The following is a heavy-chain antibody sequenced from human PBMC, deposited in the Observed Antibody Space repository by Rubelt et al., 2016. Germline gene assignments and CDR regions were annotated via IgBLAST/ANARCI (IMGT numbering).Heavy chain of an antibody. V-gene: IGHV1-2*02. Sequence: QVQLVQSGAEVKKPGASVKVSCKVSGYTLTELSMHWVRQAPGKGLEWMGWINPNSGCTNHAQKFQGRVTMTRDTSTSTVYMELSSLRSEDTAVYYCARAWVRGVVYWGQGTLVTVSS. J-gene: IGHJ4*02. CDR1: GYTLTELS. CDR2: INPNSGCT. CDR3: ARAWVRGVVY. D-gene: IGHD3-10*01.